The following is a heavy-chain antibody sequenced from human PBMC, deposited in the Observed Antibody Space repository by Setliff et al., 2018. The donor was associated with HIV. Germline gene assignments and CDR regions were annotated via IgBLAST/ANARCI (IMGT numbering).Heavy chain of an antibody. D-gene: IGHD3-22*01. CDR3: ARPKSTYYCDSSDDAFDI. CDR1: GGSISSSSYF. J-gene: IGHJ3*02. V-gene: IGHV4-39*01. CDR2: IYYDGST. Sequence: SETLSLTCTVSGGSISSSSYFWGWIRQPPGKGLEWIGSIYYDGSTYYNPSLKSRVTISVDTSKNQFSLKLSSVTAADTAVYFCARPKSTYYCDSSDDAFDIWGQGTMVTVSS.